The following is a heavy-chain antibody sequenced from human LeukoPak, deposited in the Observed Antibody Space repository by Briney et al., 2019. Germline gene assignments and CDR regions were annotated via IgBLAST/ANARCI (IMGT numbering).Heavy chain of an antibody. Sequence: GGSLRLSCAVSGFTVSGNYMSWVRQAPGKGLEWVSLIYSGGTTYYADSVKGRFTISRDNAKNSLFLQMNSLRAEDTAVYYCARNYGDYDPFDYWGQGTLVTVSS. V-gene: IGHV3-53*01. CDR1: GFTVSGNY. CDR3: ARNYGDYDPFDY. J-gene: IGHJ4*02. D-gene: IGHD4-17*01. CDR2: IYSGGTT.